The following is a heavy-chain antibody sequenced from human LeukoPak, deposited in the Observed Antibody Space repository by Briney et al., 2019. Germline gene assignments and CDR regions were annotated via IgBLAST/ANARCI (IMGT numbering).Heavy chain of an antibody. CDR2: INHSGSI. J-gene: IGHJ4*02. CDR1: GGSFSGYY. CDR3: ARVDGSGSSRALDY. V-gene: IGHV4-34*01. D-gene: IGHD3-10*01. Sequence: PSETLSLTCAVYGGSFSGYYWSWIRQPPGKGLEWIGEINHSGSINYNPSLKSRVTISVDTSKNQFSLKLSSVTAADTAVYYCARVDGSGSSRALDYWGQGTLVTVSS.